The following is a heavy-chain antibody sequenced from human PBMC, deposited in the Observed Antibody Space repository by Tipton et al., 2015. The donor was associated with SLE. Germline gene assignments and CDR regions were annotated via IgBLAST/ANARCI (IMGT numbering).Heavy chain of an antibody. D-gene: IGHD3-22*01. CDR2: ISSSSSYI. Sequence: GSLRLSCAASGFTFSSYSMNWVRQAPGKGLEWVSSISSSSSYIYYADSVKGRFTISRDNAKNSPYLQMNSLRAEDTAVYYCASERGYDGSFQHWGQGTLVTVSS. V-gene: IGHV3-21*04. J-gene: IGHJ1*01. CDR3: ASERGYDGSFQH. CDR1: GFTFSSYS.